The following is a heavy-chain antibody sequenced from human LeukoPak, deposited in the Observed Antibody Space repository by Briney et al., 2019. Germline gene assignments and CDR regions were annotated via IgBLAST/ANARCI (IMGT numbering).Heavy chain of an antibody. CDR3: ARLRRDSSSWYVDY. D-gene: IGHD6-13*01. Sequence: SETLSLTCTVSGGSISPYHWSWIRQPPGEGLEWIGYIFYSGSTNYNPSLKSRVTMSLDTSKNQFSLKLSSVTAADTAVHYCARLRRDSSSWYVDYWGQGTLVTVSS. CDR1: GGSISPYH. CDR2: IFYSGST. J-gene: IGHJ4*02. V-gene: IGHV4-59*08.